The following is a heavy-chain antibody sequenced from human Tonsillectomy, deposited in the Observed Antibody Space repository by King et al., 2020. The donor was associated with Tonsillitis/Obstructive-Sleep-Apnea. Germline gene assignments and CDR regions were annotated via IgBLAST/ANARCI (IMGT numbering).Heavy chain of an antibody. D-gene: IGHD6-6*01. J-gene: IGHJ6*02. CDR1: GGSISSYY. CDR3: ARTGMTRFEYSSSFPYHYNAMDV. V-gene: IGHV4-59*01. CDR2: IYYSGST. Sequence: QLQESGPGLVKPSETLSLTCTVSGGSISSYYWSWIRPPPGKGLEWIGYIYYSGSTNYNPSLKSRVTISVDTSKKQFSLKLSSVTAADTAVYYCARTGMTRFEYSSSFPYHYNAMDVWGQGTTVTVSS.